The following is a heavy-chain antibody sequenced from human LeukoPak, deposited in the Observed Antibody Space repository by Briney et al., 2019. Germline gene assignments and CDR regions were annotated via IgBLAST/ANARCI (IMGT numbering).Heavy chain of an antibody. D-gene: IGHD1-1*01. CDR3: ARASWNDALYI. CDR2: INQDGSEK. CDR1: GFTFSSYW. Sequence: GGSLRLSCAASGFTFSSYWMSWVRQAPGKGLEWVANINQDGSEKYYVDSVKGRFTISRDNAKNSLYLQMNSLRAEDTAVYYCARASWNDALYIWGQGTMVTVSS. V-gene: IGHV3-7*01. J-gene: IGHJ3*02.